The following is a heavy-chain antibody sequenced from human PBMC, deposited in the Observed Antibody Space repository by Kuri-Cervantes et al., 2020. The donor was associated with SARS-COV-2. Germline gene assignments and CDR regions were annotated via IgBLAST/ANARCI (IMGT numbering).Heavy chain of an antibody. CDR3: ANNLEGYSCGPFDY. CDR1: GFTFSSYA. J-gene: IGHJ4*02. D-gene: IGHD5-18*01. V-gene: IGHV3-23*01. CDR2: TSGSGGST. Sequence: GESLKISCAASGFTFSSYAMSWVRQAPGKGLEWVSATSGSGGSTYYADSVRGRFTTSRDNSKNTLYLQMNSLRAEDTAAYYCANNLEGYSCGPFDYWGQGTLVTVSS.